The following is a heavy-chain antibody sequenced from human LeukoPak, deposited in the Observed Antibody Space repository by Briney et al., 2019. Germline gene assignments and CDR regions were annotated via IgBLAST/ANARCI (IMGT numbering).Heavy chain of an antibody. J-gene: IGHJ4*02. V-gene: IGHV3-23*01. D-gene: IGHD2-15*01. CDR3: AKSPVSSCRGSFCYPFDY. CDR2: ISGSDDGT. Sequence: GGSLRLSCATSGFTFSTYAMSWVRQIPGKGLEWVSAISGSDDGTYYADSVKGRFTISRDNSRNTLYLQMNTLRAEDTAVYFCAKSPVSSCRGSFCYPFDYWGQGNLVTVSS. CDR1: GFTFSTYA.